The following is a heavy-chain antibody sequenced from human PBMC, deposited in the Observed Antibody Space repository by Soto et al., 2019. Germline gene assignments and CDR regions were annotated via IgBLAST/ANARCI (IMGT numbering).Heavy chain of an antibody. V-gene: IGHV4-4*02. CDR1: GGSISSSNW. CDR2: IYHSGST. Sequence: QVQLQESGPGLVKPSGTLSLTCAVSGGSISSSNWWSWVRQPPGRGLEWIGEIYHSGSTNYNPSLKSLITISLTKSKNQFSRKLSSVTAAVTSWYYCASERFLWGGEDEQGLDVWGQGTTVTVSS. J-gene: IGHJ6*02. D-gene: IGHD3-10*01. CDR3: ASERFLWGGEDEQGLDV.